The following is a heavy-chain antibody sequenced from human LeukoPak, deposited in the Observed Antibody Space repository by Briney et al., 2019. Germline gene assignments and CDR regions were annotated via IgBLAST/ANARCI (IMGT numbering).Heavy chain of an antibody. CDR3: ARAIRDIVVVPVPRGNAFDI. CDR1: GGSFSGYY. J-gene: IGHJ3*02. V-gene: IGHV4-34*01. D-gene: IGHD2-2*01. CDR2: INHSGST. Sequence: SETLPLTCAVYGGSFSGYYWSWIRQPPGKGLEWIGEINHSGSTNYNPSLKSRVTISVDTSKNQFSLKLSSVTAADTAVYYCARAIRDIVVVPVPRGNAFDIWGQGTMVTVSS.